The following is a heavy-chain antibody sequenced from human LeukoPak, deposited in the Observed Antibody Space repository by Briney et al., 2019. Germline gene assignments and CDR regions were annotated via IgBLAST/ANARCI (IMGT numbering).Heavy chain of an antibody. Sequence: TGGSLRLSCAASGFSVNNNYVNWVRQAPEKGLEWVSIIYGGGDTSYADSVKGRFTISRDNSKNTVCLQMNSLRAEDTAVYYCAKESGYYHYWGQGTQVTVSS. D-gene: IGHD3-3*01. CDR2: IYGGGDT. J-gene: IGHJ4*02. V-gene: IGHV3-53*01. CDR1: GFSVNNNY. CDR3: AKESGYYHY.